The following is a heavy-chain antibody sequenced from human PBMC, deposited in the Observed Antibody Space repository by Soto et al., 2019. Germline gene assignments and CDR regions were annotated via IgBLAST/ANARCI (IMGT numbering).Heavy chain of an antibody. D-gene: IGHD2-15*01. V-gene: IGHV3-30*03. J-gene: IGHJ6*03. CDR1: GFTFNSYG. Sequence: QVQLVASGGGVVQPGRYLRLSCAASGFTFNSYGMHWVRQGPGHGLDRVAFISYDSTKTYYADSVKGRFTISRDNSNSAMYDQMNSLKGEYTAVYYCARTRIAGSDFHYYSLNVLGQGTKVTVSS. CDR3: ARTRIAGSDFHYYSLNV. CDR2: ISYDSTKT.